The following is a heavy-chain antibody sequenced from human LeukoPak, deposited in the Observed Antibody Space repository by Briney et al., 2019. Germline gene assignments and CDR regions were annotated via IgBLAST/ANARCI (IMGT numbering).Heavy chain of an antibody. J-gene: IGHJ3*02. Sequence: SETLSLTCTVSGGSISSYYWSWIRQPPGKGLEWIGYIYYSGSTNYNPSLKSRVTISVDTSKNQFSLKLSSVTAADTAVYYCARDRGIMITFGGVIVSEAFDIWGQGTMVTVSS. CDR3: ARDRGIMITFGGVIVSEAFDI. V-gene: IGHV4-59*01. CDR1: GGSISSYY. D-gene: IGHD3-16*02. CDR2: IYYSGST.